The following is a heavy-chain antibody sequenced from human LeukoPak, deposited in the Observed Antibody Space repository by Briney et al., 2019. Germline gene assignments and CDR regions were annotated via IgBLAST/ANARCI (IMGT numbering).Heavy chain of an antibody. CDR2: INPSGGST. D-gene: IGHD3-9*01. CDR1: GYTFTSYY. V-gene: IGHV1-46*01. J-gene: IGHJ4*02. Sequence: ASVKVSCKASGYTFTSYYMHWVRQAPGQGLEWMGIINPSGGSTSYAQKFQGRVTMTRDTSTSTVYMELSSLRSEDTAVYYCARAENRYDILTGYLSFDYWGQRTLVTVSS. CDR3: ARAENRYDILTGYLSFDY.